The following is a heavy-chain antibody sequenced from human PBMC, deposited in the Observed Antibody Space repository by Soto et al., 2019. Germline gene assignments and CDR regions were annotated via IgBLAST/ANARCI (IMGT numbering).Heavy chain of an antibody. V-gene: IGHV3-74*01. CDR3: ARDTSYRTDC. CDR2: INSDGSTT. CDR1: GFTFSSRW. Sequence: EVRLVESGGGLVQPGGSLRLSCATSGFTFSSRWMHWVRQAPGKGLVWVSYINSDGSTTTYADSVKGRFTISRDNAKNTVYLQMNSLRVDDTAVSYCARDTSYRTDCWGPGKLVNVSS. D-gene: IGHD2-2*01. J-gene: IGHJ4*02.